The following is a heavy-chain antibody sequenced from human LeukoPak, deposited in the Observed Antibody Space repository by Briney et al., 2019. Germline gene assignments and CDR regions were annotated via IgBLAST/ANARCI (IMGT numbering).Heavy chain of an antibody. J-gene: IGHJ4*02. CDR3: AGGTTYYDILTGY. D-gene: IGHD3-9*01. V-gene: IGHV4-39*01. Sequence: SETLSLTCTVSGGSISSSSYYWGWIRQPPGKGLEWIGSIYYSGSTYYNPSLKSRVTISVDTSKNQFSLKLSSVTAADTAVYYCAGGTTYYDILTGYWGQGTLVTVSS. CDR1: GGSISSSSYY. CDR2: IYYSGST.